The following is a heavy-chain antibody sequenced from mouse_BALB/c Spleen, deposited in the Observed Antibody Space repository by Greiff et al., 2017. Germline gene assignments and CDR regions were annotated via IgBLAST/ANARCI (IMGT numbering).Heavy chain of an antibody. J-gene: IGHJ2*01. V-gene: IGHV3-6*02. CDR2: ISYDGSN. Sequence: ESGPGLVKPSQSLSLTCSVTGYSITSGYYWNWIRQFPGNKLEWMGYISYDGSNNYNPSLKNRISITRDTSKNQFFLKLNSVTTEDTATYYCARATMVSYFDYWGQGTTLTVSS. CDR1: GYSITSGYY. CDR3: ARATMVSYFDY. D-gene: IGHD2-2*01.